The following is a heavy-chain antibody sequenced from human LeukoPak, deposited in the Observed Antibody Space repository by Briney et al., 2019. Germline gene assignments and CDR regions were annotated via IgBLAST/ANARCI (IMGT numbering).Heavy chain of an antibody. V-gene: IGHV1-18*04. CDR1: GYTFTCYY. D-gene: IGHD1-26*01. CDR2: ISAYNGNT. CDR3: ALSGSYAPFDY. Sequence: ASVKVSCKASGYTFTCYYMHWVRQAPGQGLEWMGWISAYNGNTNYAQKLQGRVTMTTDTSTSTAYVELRSLRSDDTAVYYCALSGSYAPFDYWGQGTLVTVSS. J-gene: IGHJ4*02.